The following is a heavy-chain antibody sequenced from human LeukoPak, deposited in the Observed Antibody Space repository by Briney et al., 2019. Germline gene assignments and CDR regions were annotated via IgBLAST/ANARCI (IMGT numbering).Heavy chain of an antibody. J-gene: IGHJ4*02. CDR1: GFTFSSYS. CDR2: ISSSSSTI. CDR3: ARAPPIRKIAARQPYDY. V-gene: IGHV3-48*01. D-gene: IGHD6-6*01. Sequence: GGSLRLSCAASGFTFSSYSMNWVRQAPGKGLEWVSYISSSSSTIYYADSVKGRFTISRDNAKSSLYLQMNSLRAEDTAVYYCARAPPIRKIAARQPYDYWGQGTLVTVSS.